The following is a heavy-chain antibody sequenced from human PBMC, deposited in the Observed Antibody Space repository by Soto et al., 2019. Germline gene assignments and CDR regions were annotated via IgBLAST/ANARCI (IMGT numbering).Heavy chain of an antibody. CDR1: GFGFSNYW. CDR3: ARDGDGDIPLDH. V-gene: IGHV3-74*01. J-gene: IGHJ4*02. Sequence: GGSLRLPCEVSGFGFSNYWMHRVRHAPGKGLVWVSRINNDGSTTRDADSVKGRFTISRDNAKNTLYLQMNSLRAEDTAVYYCARDGDGDIPLDHWGRGALVTVSS. CDR2: INNDGSTT.